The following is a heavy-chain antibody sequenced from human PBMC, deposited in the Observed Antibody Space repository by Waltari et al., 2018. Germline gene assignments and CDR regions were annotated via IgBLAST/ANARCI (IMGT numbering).Heavy chain of an antibody. Sequence: QVQLVQSGTEVKKPGASVKVSCKASGYTFNKYGITRVRQAPGQGLEWMGWIGGNNDCPNYAQKFQGRFTMTTDPSTSTAYLELRSLTSDDTAVYYCAREAGGLGTYILDWGRGTLVSVS. CDR1: GYTFNKYG. D-gene: IGHD3-10*01. V-gene: IGHV1-18*04. CDR3: AREAGGLGTYILD. J-gene: IGHJ4*02. CDR2: IGGNNDCP.